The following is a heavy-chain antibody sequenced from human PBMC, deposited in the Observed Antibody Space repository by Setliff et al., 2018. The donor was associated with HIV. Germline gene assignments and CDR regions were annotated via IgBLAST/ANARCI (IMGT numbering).Heavy chain of an antibody. D-gene: IGHD2-15*01. V-gene: IGHV3-66*02. CDR2: IYSGGTT. CDR1: GFTVSSNY. CDR3: AQDYTATFWEYNWFDP. J-gene: IGHJ5*02. Sequence: LRLSCAASGFTVSSNYMSWVRQAPGKGLEWVSVIYSGGTTYYADSVKGRFTISRDNSKNTLYLQMNSLRTEDTAVYYCAQDYTATFWEYNWFDPWGQGTLVTVSS.